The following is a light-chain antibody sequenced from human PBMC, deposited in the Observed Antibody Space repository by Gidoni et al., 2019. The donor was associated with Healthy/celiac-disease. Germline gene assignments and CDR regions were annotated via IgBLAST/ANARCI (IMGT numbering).Light chain of an antibody. V-gene: IGLV1-44*01. Sequence: QSVLTQPSSASGPPGPGCTISCSGSSSNIGSNTVTWFQQLPGTAPKPLIYSNNQRPSGVPDRFSGSKSGTSASLAISGLQSEDEADYYCAAWDDSLNGPLFGGGTKLTVL. J-gene: IGLJ3*02. CDR1: SSNIGSNT. CDR2: SNN. CDR3: AAWDDSLNGPL.